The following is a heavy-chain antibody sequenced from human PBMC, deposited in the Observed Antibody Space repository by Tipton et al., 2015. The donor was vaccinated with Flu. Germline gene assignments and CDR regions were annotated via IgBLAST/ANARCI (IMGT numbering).Heavy chain of an antibody. CDR2: IYTNGRA. J-gene: IGHJ4*02. V-gene: IGHV4-61*02. Sequence: LRLSCTVSGGSISSGNYYWSWIRQPAGKGLEWIGRIYTNGRATYNPSLKSRVAISMDTSKNQFSLGLDSVTAADTAVYYCAREPTGNWGQGTLVTVSS. CDR3: AREPTGN. CDR1: GGSISSGNYY.